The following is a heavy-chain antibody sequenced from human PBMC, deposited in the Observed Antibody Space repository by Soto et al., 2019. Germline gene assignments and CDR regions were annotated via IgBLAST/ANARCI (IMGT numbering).Heavy chain of an antibody. Sequence: QVQLQESGPGLVKPSETLSLTCTVTGGSTSSYYWSWLRQPPGKGLEWIGYNSYSGSTDYNPSLKSXXTXSXXTSKTQFSLKLSSATAADTAVYYCARHGGSYSFDYWGQGTLVTVSS. V-gene: IGHV4-59*08. CDR1: GGSTSSYY. CDR3: ARHGGSYSFDY. J-gene: IGHJ4*02. CDR2: NSYSGST. D-gene: IGHD1-26*01.